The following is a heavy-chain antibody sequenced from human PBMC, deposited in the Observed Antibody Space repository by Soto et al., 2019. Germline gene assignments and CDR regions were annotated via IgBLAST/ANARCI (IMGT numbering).Heavy chain of an antibody. Sequence: PSETLSLTCTVSGGSISSGGYYWSWIRQHPGKGLEWIGYIYYSGSTYHNPSLKSRVTISVDTSKNQFSLKLSSVTAADTAMYYCARGVRYFEQPRAGYGMDVWGQGTTVTVSS. J-gene: IGHJ6*02. CDR1: GGSISSGGYY. CDR3: ARGVRYFEQPRAGYGMDV. CDR2: IYYSGST. V-gene: IGHV4-31*03. D-gene: IGHD3-9*01.